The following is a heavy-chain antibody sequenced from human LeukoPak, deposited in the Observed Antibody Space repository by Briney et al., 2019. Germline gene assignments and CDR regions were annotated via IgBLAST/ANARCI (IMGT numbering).Heavy chain of an antibody. CDR2: ISSGGHI. CDR3: ARDQDGGKYYYESSGYSH. CDR1: GFTFSSYA. Sequence: PGGSLRLSCAASGFTFSSYAMSWVRQAPGKGLEWVSTISSGGHIYYEDSVKGRFTISRDNAKNPLYLQMNSLRAEDTAVYYCARDQDGGKYYYESSGYSHWGQGILVTVSS. D-gene: IGHD3-22*01. V-gene: IGHV3-21*01. J-gene: IGHJ4*02.